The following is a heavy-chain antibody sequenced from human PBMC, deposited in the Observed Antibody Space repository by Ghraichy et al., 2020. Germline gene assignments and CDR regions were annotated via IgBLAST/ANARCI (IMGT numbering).Heavy chain of an antibody. V-gene: IGHV4-34*01. Sequence: SQTLSLTCAVYGGSFSDYYWSWIRQPPGKGLEWIGEINQSRNTNYNPSLKSRVTILVDVSRNQFSLKLSSVTAADTAVYYCARENDDGGNAYDSWGQGTLVTVSS. D-gene: IGHD4-23*01. CDR2: INQSRNT. CDR3: ARENDDGGNAYDS. J-gene: IGHJ4*02. CDR1: GGSFSDYY.